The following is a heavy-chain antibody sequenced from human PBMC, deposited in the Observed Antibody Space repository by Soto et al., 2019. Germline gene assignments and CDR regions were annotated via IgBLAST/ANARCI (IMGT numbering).Heavy chain of an antibody. V-gene: IGHV1-18*01. CDR2: ISAYNGNT. Sequence: GASVKVSCKASGYTFTSYGITWVRQVPGQGLEWMGRISAYNGNTNYAVKVQGRVTMTTDTSTNTAYMELRSLRSDDTAVYYCARGGAERYCSGGSCYSPGPRVGYYYGMDVWGQGTTVTVSS. CDR3: ARGGAERYCSGGSCYSPGPRVGYYYGMDV. CDR1: GYTFTSYG. J-gene: IGHJ6*02. D-gene: IGHD2-15*01.